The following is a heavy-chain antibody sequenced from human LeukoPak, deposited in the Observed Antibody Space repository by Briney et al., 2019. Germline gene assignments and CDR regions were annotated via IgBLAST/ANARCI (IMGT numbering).Heavy chain of an antibody. CDR3: AKYYYDSSGYYHPFDP. CDR1: GFTFDDYG. V-gene: IGHV3-20*04. J-gene: IGHJ5*02. CDR2: INWNGGST. Sequence: GGSLRLSCAASGFTFDDYGMSWVRQAPGKGLEWVSGINWNGGSTGYADSVKGRFTISRDNSKNTLYLQMNGLRAEDTALYYCAKYYYDSSGYYHPFDPWGQGTLVTVSS. D-gene: IGHD3-22*01.